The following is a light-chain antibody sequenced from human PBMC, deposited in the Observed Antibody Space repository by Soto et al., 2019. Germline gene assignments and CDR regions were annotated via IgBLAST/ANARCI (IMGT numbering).Light chain of an antibody. V-gene: IGKV1-33*01. Sequence: DIQMTQSPSSLSASVGDRVTITCQASQDISNYLNWYQQKPGKAPKLLIYDASNLETGGPSRFSGSGSVTDFTFTISSLQPEDIATYYCQQYDNLPPFTFGPGTKVDIK. CDR3: QQYDNLPPFT. J-gene: IGKJ3*01. CDR1: QDISNY. CDR2: DAS.